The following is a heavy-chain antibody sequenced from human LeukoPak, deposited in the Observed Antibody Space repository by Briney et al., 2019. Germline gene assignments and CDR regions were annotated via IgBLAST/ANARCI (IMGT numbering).Heavy chain of an antibody. Sequence: GGSLRLSCAASGFTFNTYSITWVRQAPGRGLEWVSGISGSGAGTHYADSGKGRFTISRDNSKNAVHLQINSLRPEDTAVYYCAKDPTYRYGSGSPTVPYYFDYWGQGTLVTVSS. CDR3: AKDPTYRYGSGSPTVPYYFDY. CDR2: ISGSGAGT. CDR1: GFTFNTYS. D-gene: IGHD3-10*01. J-gene: IGHJ4*02. V-gene: IGHV3-23*01.